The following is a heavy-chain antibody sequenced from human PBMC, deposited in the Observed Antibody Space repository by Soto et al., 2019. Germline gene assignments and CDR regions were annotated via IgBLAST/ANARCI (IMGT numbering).Heavy chain of an antibody. CDR3: ARVVDPITIFGVVIRGYYGMDV. CDR2: ISSSSSYI. CDR1: GFTFSSYS. J-gene: IGHJ6*02. D-gene: IGHD3-3*01. Sequence: GGSLRLSCAASGFTFSSYSMNWVRQAPGKGLEWVSSISSSSSYIYYADSVKGRFTISRDNAKNSLYLQMNSLRAEDTAVYYCARVVDPITIFGVVIRGYYGMDVWGQGTTVTVSS. V-gene: IGHV3-21*01.